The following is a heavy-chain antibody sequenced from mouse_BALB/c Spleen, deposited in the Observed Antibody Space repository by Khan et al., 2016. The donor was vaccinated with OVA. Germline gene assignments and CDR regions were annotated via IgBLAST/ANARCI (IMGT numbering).Heavy chain of an antibody. Sequence: EVELVESGGDLVRPGGSLKLSCAASGFSFSSYSMSWVRQTPDKRLEWVATISSGGDYTYYPDSVKGRFTISRDHAKNTLYLHMSSLKSEDTAIYYCASHLTGSFAYWGQGTLVTVSA. V-gene: IGHV5-6*01. CDR2: ISSGGDYT. CDR3: ASHLTGSFAY. J-gene: IGHJ3*01. CDR1: GFSFSSYS. D-gene: IGHD4-1*01.